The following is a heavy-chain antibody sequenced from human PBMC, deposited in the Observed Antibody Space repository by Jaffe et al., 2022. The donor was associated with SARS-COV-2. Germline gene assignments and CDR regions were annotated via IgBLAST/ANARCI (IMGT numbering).Heavy chain of an antibody. J-gene: IGHJ6*02. CDR3: ARVFYGSGSFQVWEYGMDV. D-gene: IGHD3-10*01. Sequence: EVQLVESGGGLVKPGGSLRLSCAASGFTFSSYSMNWVRQAPGKGLEWVSSISSSSSYIYYADSVKGRFTISRDNAKNSLYLQMNSLRAEDTAVYYCARVFYGSGSFQVWEYGMDVWGQGTTVTVSS. CDR2: ISSSSSYI. V-gene: IGHV3-21*01. CDR1: GFTFSSYS.